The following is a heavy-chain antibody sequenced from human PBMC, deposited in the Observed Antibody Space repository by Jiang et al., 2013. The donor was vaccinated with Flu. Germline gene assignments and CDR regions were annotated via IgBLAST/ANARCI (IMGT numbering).Heavy chain of an antibody. Sequence: GAEVKKPGESLKISCKASGYSFTNYWVAWVRQMPGEGLEWLGIIYPGNSDTRYSPSFQGQVTFSVDKSISTAYLHWSSLQASDTAMYYCARRTGALPSVWFDPWGQGTLVTVSS. CDR1: GYSFTNYW. CDR2: IYPGNSDT. D-gene: IGHD1-1*01. CDR3: ARRTGALPSVWFDP. V-gene: IGHV5-51*03. J-gene: IGHJ5*02.